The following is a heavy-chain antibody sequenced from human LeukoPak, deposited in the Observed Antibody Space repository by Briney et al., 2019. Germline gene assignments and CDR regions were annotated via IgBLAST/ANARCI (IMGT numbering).Heavy chain of an antibody. J-gene: IGHJ6*04. CDR3: ARKRPPGDGMDV. V-gene: IGHV1-69*06. CDR1: GGTFSSYA. CDR2: IIPIFGTA. Sequence: ASVKVSCKASGGTFSSYAISWVRQAPGQGLEWMGVIIPIFGTANYAQKFQGRVTITADKSTSTAYMELSSLRSEDTAVYYCARKRPPGDGMDVWGKGTTVTVSS.